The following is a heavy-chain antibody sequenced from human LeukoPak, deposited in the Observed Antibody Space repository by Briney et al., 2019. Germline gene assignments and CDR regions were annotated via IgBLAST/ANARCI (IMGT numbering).Heavy chain of an antibody. CDR1: GSSISSYY. CDR3: ARGRAEMATNHAFDI. CDR2: IYYSGST. Sequence: SETLSLTCTVSGSSISSYYWSWIRQPPGKGLEWIGYIYYSGSTNYNPPLKSRVTISVDTSKNQFSLKLSSVTAADTAVYYCARGRAEMATNHAFDIWGQGTMVTVSS. J-gene: IGHJ3*02. D-gene: IGHD5-24*01. V-gene: IGHV4-59*01.